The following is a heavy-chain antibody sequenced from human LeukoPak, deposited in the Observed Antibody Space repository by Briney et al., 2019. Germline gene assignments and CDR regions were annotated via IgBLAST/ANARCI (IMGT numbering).Heavy chain of an antibody. CDR3: ARDAPSVAVAGGPDY. Sequence: GASVKVSCKASGYTFTSYGISWVRQAPGQGLEWMGWISVYNGNIHYAQKLQGRVIMTTDTFTSTAYMESRSLTSDDTAIYYCARDAPSVAVAGGPDYWGQGTLVSVSS. D-gene: IGHD6-19*01. CDR1: GYTFTSYG. J-gene: IGHJ4*02. CDR2: ISVYNGNI. V-gene: IGHV1-18*01.